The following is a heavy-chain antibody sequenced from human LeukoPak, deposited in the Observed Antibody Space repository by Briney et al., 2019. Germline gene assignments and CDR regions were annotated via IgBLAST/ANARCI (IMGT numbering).Heavy chain of an antibody. V-gene: IGHV3-20*04. CDR3: ARDLNLRQYSYGYGPIDY. CDR1: GFTFDDYG. J-gene: IGHJ4*02. Sequence: PGGSLRLSCAASGFTFDDYGMSWVRQAPGKGLEWVSGINWNGGSTGYADSVKGRFTISRDNAKNSLYLQMNSLRAEDTALYYCARDLNLRQYSYGYGPIDYWGQGTLVTVSS. CDR2: INWNGGST. D-gene: IGHD5-18*01.